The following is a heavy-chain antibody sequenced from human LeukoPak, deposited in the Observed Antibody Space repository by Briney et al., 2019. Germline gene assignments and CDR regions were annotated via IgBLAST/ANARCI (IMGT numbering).Heavy chain of an antibody. CDR3: VRAYNREAVTGPTNAPFDY. CDR1: GYTFTNYY. D-gene: IGHD6-19*01. V-gene: IGHV1-46*01. Sequence: GASVKISCKASGYTFTNYYMHWVRQAPGQGLEGMGIINPSDGSRSYAQKFQGRVTMTRDTSKSTVYMELSSLRSEDTAAYYCVRAYNREAVTGPTNAPFDYWGQGTLVPVSS. CDR2: INPSDGSR. J-gene: IGHJ4*02.